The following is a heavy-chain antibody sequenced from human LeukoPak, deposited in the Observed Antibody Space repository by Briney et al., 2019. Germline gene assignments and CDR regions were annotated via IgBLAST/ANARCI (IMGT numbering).Heavy chain of an antibody. D-gene: IGHD6-19*01. V-gene: IGHV1-18*01. J-gene: IGHJ4*02. CDR3: AREAVSFVAVANDGHFDF. CDR2: VSAYKGYT. CDR1: GYVFNSFG. Sequence: ASVRVSCKTSGYVFNSFGITWLRQAPGQGLEWMGWVSAYKGYTSHAQKFQDRVIMTTDTSTTTAYMELRNLKSDDTAVYYCAREAVSFVAVANDGHFDFWGQGSLVIVSS.